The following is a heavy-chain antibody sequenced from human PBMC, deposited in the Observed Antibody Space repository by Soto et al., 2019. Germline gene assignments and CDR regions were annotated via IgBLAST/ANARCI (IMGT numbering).Heavy chain of an antibody. CDR2: INHSGST. CDR1: GGSFSGYY. D-gene: IGHD3-16*02. CDR3: ARYYDYVWGSYRYTSPFDY. Sequence: KASETLSLTCAVYGGSFSGYYWSWIRQPPGKGLEWIGEINHSGSTNYNPSLKSRVTISVDTSKNQFSLKLSSVTAADTAVYYCARYYDYVWGSYRYTSPFDYWGQGTLVTVSS. J-gene: IGHJ4*02. V-gene: IGHV4-34*01.